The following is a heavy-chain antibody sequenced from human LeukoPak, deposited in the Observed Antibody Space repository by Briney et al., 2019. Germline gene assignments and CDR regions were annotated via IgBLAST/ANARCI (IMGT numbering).Heavy chain of an antibody. Sequence: GASVKVSCKASGYTFTSYDINWVRQATGQGLEWMGWMNPNSGNTGYAQKFQGRVTITRNTSISTAYMEPSSLRSEDTAVYYCARGSTVTTAIYYYYMDVWGKGTTVTVSS. CDR3: ARGSTVTTAIYYYYMDV. CDR1: GYTFTSYD. D-gene: IGHD4-11*01. V-gene: IGHV1-8*03. CDR2: MNPNSGNT. J-gene: IGHJ6*03.